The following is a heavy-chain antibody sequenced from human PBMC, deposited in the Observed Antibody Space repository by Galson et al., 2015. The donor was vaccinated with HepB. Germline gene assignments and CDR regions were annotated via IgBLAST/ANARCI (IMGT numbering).Heavy chain of an antibody. J-gene: IGHJ4*02. V-gene: IGHV1-18*01. D-gene: IGHD1-26*01. CDR2: ISAYNGNT. CDR3: ARDNQPIGGDSGSYGY. Sequence: SVKVSCKASGYTFTSYGISWVRQAPGQGLEWMGWISAYNGNTNYAQKLQGRVTMTTDTSTSTAYMELRSLRSDDTAVYYCARDNQPIGGDSGSYGYWGQGTLVTVSS. CDR1: GYTFTSYG.